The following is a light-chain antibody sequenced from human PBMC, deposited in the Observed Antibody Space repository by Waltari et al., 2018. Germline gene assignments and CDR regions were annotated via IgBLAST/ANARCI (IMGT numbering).Light chain of an antibody. J-gene: IGLJ3*02. V-gene: IGLV2-14*01. CDR2: EVS. CDR1: SSDVGVYNY. Sequence: QSALTQPASVSGSPGQSTSIPCTGTSSDVGVYNYVSWYQQHPGKAPKLMIYEVSNRPSGISNRFSGSKADNTASLTISGLQAEDEADYYCSSYTSSSTWVFGGGTKLTVL. CDR3: SSYTSSSTWV.